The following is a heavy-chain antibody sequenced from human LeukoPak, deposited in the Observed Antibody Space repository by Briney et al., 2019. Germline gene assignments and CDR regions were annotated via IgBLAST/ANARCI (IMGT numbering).Heavy chain of an antibody. J-gene: IGHJ4*02. D-gene: IGHD6-19*01. CDR3: ARDFGNSIAVAGTDY. CDR2: ISYDGSNK. Sequence: GGSLRLSCAASGFTFSSYGMHWVRQAPGKGLEWVAVISYDGSNKYYADSVKGRFTISRDNAKNSLYLQMNSLRAEDTAVYYCARDFGNSIAVAGTDYWGQGTLVTVSS. CDR1: GFTFSSYG. V-gene: IGHV3-30*03.